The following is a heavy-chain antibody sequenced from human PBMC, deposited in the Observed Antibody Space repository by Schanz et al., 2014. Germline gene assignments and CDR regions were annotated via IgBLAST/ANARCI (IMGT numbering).Heavy chain of an antibody. D-gene: IGHD2-2*01. CDR3: VRAVGPAALDGYRFDP. J-gene: IGHJ5*02. V-gene: IGHV1-18*04. Sequence: QVQLVQSGAEVKKPGASVKVSCKASGYTFPSYGISWVRQAPGQGLEWMGWINVYNGNRNYAPKFQARGTVTTDTSTGTASVELSRMRPNATATYYCVRAVGPAALDGYRFDPWGQGTLVTVAS. CDR2: INVYNGNR. CDR1: GYTFPSYG.